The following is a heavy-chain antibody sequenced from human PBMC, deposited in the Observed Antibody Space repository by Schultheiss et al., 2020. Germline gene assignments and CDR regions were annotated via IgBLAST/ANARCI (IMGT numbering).Heavy chain of an antibody. J-gene: IGHJ6*02. CDR3: AREGDIVVVPASMDV. CDR2: ISYDGSNK. D-gene: IGHD2-2*01. CDR1: GFTFGDYA. V-gene: IGHV3-30*04. Sequence: GGSLRLSCTASGFTFGDYAMHWVRQAPGKGLEWVAVISYDGSNKYYADSVKGRFTISRDNAKNSLYLQMNSLRAEDTAVYYCAREGDIVVVPASMDVWGQGTTVTGSS.